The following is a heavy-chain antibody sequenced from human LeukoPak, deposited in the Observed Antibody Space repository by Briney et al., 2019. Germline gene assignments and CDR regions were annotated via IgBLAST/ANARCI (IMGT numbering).Heavy chain of an antibody. D-gene: IGHD2-21*02. CDR3: ARDLAVVTAFGQHAFDI. Sequence: ASVKVSCKASGYTFTNYAISWVRQAPGQGLEWVGWISAYNGNTNYAQKLQGRVTMTTDTSTSTAYMDLRSLRSDDTAVYYCARDLAVVTAFGQHAFDIWGQGTMVTVSS. CDR1: GYTFTNYA. CDR2: ISAYNGNT. J-gene: IGHJ3*02. V-gene: IGHV1-18*01.